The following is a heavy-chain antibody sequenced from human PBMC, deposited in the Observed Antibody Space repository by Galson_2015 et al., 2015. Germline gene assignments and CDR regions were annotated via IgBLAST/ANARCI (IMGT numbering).Heavy chain of an antibody. CDR1: GFTFSTFE. CDR3: AKVRGGDQYYFDY. D-gene: IGHD4-17*01. J-gene: IGHJ4*02. V-gene: IGHV3-48*03. Sequence: SLRLSCAASGFTFSTFEMNWVRQAPGKGLEWVSYITNSGRTIFYADSVKGRFTISTDNAKNSLYLQMNSLRAEDTAVHYCAKVRGGDQYYFDYWGQGTLVTVSS. CDR2: ITNSGRTI.